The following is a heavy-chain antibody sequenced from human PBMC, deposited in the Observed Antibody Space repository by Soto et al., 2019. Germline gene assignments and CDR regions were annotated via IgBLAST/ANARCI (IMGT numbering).Heavy chain of an antibody. CDR2: TYYRSKWYN. Sequence: LSLTCAISGDSVSGNSAAWNWIRQSPSRGLEWLGRTYYRSKWYNDYSVSVKSRITVTPDTSKNQFSLHLKSVTPEDTAVYYCAREFPHYESSDSYFDYWGQGALVTVSS. CDR1: GDSVSGNSAA. J-gene: IGHJ4*02. CDR3: AREFPHYESSDSYFDY. D-gene: IGHD3-22*01. V-gene: IGHV6-1*01.